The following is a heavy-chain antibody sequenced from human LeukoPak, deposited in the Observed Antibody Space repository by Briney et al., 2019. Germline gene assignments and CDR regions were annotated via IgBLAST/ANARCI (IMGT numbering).Heavy chain of an antibody. V-gene: IGHV1-3*01. D-gene: IGHD3-9*01. CDR3: ARVPLRYFDWLPFDY. CDR1: AYTFTSYA. Sequence: ASVKVSCKASAYTFTSYAMHWVRQAPGQRLEWMGWINAGNGNTKYSQKFQGRVTITRDTSASTAYMELSSLRSEDTAVYYCARVPLRYFDWLPFDYWGQGTLVTVSS. J-gene: IGHJ4*02. CDR2: INAGNGNT.